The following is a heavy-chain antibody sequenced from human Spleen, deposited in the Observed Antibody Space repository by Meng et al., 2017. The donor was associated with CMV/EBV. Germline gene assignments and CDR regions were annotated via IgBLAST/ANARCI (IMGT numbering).Heavy chain of an antibody. J-gene: IGHJ6*02. CDR1: GGSISSYY. V-gene: IGHV4-59*01. Sequence: SETLSLTCTVSGGSISSYYWSWIRQPPGKGLEWIGYIYYSGSTNYNPSLKSRVTISVDTSKNQFSLKLSSVTAADTAVYYCARVDFAVGIDYYYYGIDVWGQGTTVTVSS. CDR2: IYYSGST. CDR3: ARVDFAVGIDYYYYGIDV. D-gene: IGHD6-13*01.